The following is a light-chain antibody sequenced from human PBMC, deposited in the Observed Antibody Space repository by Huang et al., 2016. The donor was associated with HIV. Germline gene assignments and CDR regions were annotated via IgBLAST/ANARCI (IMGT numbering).Light chain of an antibody. Sequence: EIVLTQSPATLSLSPGARATLSCRASPGVSDYLAWYQQKPGQAPRLLIYDASNRATGIPARFSGSGSGTDFTLTIDSLEPEDFAVYYCQHRSSWSLTFGGGTKVEIK. CDR1: PGVSDY. V-gene: IGKV3-11*01. CDR3: QHRSSWSLT. J-gene: IGKJ4*01. CDR2: DAS.